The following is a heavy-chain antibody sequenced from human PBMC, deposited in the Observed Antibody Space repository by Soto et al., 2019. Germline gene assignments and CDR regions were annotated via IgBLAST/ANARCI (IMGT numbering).Heavy chain of an antibody. Sequence: GGSLRLSCAASGFTFSSYWTSWVRQAPGKGLEWVANIKQDGSEKYYVDSVKGRFTISRDNAKNSLYLQMNSLRAEDTAVYYCARGDYSSSLGYYYGMDVWGQGTTVTVSS. CDR1: GFTFSSYW. CDR3: ARGDYSSSLGYYYGMDV. D-gene: IGHD6-13*01. J-gene: IGHJ6*02. CDR2: IKQDGSEK. V-gene: IGHV3-7*03.